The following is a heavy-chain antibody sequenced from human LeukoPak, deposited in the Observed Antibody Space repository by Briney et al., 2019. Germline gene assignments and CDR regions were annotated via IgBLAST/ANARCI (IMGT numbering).Heavy chain of an antibody. Sequence: GESLKISCKTSGYSFTNYWIGWVRLMPGKGLEWMGIIYPGDSDTKYSPSFQGRVTMSADKSISTAYLQWTSLRASDTAIYFCARHRQYYESGSYHDVLDPWGQGTQVIVSS. CDR1: GYSFTNYW. D-gene: IGHD3-10*01. V-gene: IGHV5-51*01. CDR3: ARHRQYYESGSYHDVLDP. J-gene: IGHJ5*02. CDR2: IYPGDSDT.